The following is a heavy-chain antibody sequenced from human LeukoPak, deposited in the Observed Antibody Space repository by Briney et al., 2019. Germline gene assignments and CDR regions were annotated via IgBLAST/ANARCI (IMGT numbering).Heavy chain of an antibody. D-gene: IGHD3-3*01. V-gene: IGHV3-74*03. J-gene: IGHJ6*03. Sequence: PGGSLRLSCAASGFTFSGYWMHWVRQGPEKGLELVSRIDKDGHGILYADSVKGRFTTSRDNAKNTLYLQMNSLRFEDTAVYYCATGGGWVPSFGVVTHIDVWGKGTTVTVSS. CDR2: IDKDGHGI. CDR1: GFTFSGYW. CDR3: ATGGGWVPSFGVVTHIDV.